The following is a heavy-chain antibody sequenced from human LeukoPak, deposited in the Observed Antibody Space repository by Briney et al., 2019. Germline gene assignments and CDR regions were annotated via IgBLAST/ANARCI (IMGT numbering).Heavy chain of an antibody. Sequence: GGSLRLSCAASGFTFSSYAMHWVRQAPGKGLEWEAVISYDGSNKYYADSVKGRFTISRDNSKNTLYLQMNSLRAEDTAVYYCARDGHYYDSSGYYAYYFDYWGQGTLVTVSS. V-gene: IGHV3-30*04. CDR2: ISYDGSNK. J-gene: IGHJ4*02. CDR3: ARDGHYYDSSGYYAYYFDY. D-gene: IGHD3-22*01. CDR1: GFTFSSYA.